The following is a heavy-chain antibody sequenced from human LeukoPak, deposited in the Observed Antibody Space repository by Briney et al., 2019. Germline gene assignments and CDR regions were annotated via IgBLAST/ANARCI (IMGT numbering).Heavy chain of an antibody. Sequence: ASVKVFCKASGYTFTGYYMHWVRQAPGQGLEWMGRINPNSGGTNYAQKFRGRVTMTRDTSISTAYMELSRLRSDDTAVYYCAREGDVLRFLEWPFDYWGQGTLVTVSS. CDR1: GYTFTGYY. D-gene: IGHD3-3*01. J-gene: IGHJ4*02. CDR2: INPNSGGT. CDR3: AREGDVLRFLEWPFDY. V-gene: IGHV1-2*06.